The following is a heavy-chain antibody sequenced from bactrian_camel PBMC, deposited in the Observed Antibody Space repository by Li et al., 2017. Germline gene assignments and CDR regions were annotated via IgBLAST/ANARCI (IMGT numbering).Heavy chain of an antibody. J-gene: IGHJ4*01. CDR2: DAGGGRNA. D-gene: IGHD2*01. V-gene: IGHV3S31*01. CDR3: AAHTRYSEWRDDYIY. Sequence: VQLVESGGGSVQAGGSLRLSCEASEYTGTMSWFRQIPGKERDWIAGDAGGGRNAYYAQSVKGRFTISRDAAKRTMSLQMNNLKPEDTGVYYCAAHTRYSEWRDDYIYWGQGTQVTVS. CDR1: EYTGT.